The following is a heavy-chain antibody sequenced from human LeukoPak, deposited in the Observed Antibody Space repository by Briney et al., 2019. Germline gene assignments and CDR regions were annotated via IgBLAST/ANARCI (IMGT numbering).Heavy chain of an antibody. D-gene: IGHD3-10*01. J-gene: IGHJ4*02. V-gene: IGHV4-39*07. CDR1: GGSISSSSYY. Sequence: SETLSLTYTVSGGSISSSSYYWGWIRQPPGKGLEWIGSIYYSGSTYYNPSLKSRVTISVDTSKNQFSLKLSSVTAADTAVYYCARVSLLWFGELNCWGQGTLVTVSS. CDR2: IYYSGST. CDR3: ARVSLLWFGELNC.